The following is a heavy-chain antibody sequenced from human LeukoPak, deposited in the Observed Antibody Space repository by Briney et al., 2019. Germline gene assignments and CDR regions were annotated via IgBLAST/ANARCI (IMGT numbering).Heavy chain of an antibody. D-gene: IGHD6-13*01. CDR1: GGTFSSYA. CDR2: IIPIFGTA. V-gene: IGHV1-69*13. CDR3: ARAGYIAAAGYDAFDI. Sequence: GASVKVSCKASGGTFSSYAISWVRQAPGQGLEWMGGIIPIFGTANYAQKFQGRVTITADESTSTAYMELRSLRSDDTAVYYCARAGYIAAAGYDAFDIWGQGTMVTVSS. J-gene: IGHJ3*02.